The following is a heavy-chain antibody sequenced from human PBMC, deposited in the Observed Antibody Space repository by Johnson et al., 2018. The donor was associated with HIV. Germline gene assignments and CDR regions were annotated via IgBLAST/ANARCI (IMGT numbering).Heavy chain of an antibody. V-gene: IGHV3-33*06. CDR2: IWYDGSNK. J-gene: IGHJ3*02. D-gene: IGHD6-13*01. CDR3: AKAVYSSSWYGDDAFDI. Sequence: QVQLVESGGGVVQPGRSLRLSCAASGFTFSSYGMHWVRQAPGKGLEWVAVIWYDGSNKYYADSVKGRFTISRDNSKNTLYLQMNSLRAEDTAVYYCAKAVYSSSWYGDDAFDIWGQGTMVTVSS. CDR1: GFTFSSYG.